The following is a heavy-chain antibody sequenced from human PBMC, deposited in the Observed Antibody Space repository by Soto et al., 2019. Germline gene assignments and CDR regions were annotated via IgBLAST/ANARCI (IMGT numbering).Heavy chain of an antibody. Sequence: GGSLRLSCAASGFTFDDYAMHWVRQVPGKGLEWVSGINWNSGSIGYGDSVKGRFAISSDNAKNSLHLQMNSLGAEDTAFYYCVKDESINWYSGHFRHWGQGTLVTVSS. CDR2: INWNSGSI. V-gene: IGHV3-9*01. J-gene: IGHJ1*01. CDR3: VKDESINWYSGHFRH. D-gene: IGHD6-13*01. CDR1: GFTFDDYA.